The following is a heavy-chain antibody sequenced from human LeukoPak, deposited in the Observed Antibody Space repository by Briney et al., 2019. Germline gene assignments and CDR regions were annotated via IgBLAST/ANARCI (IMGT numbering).Heavy chain of an antibody. CDR1: GYTFTSYD. D-gene: IGHD2-2*01. J-gene: IGHJ4*02. CDR3: ARDKSYCSSTSCQRGDLDY. CDR2: MNPNSGNT. V-gene: IGHV1-8*01. Sequence: GASVKVSCKASGYTFTSYDINWVRQATGQGLEWMGWMNPNSGNTGYAQKFQGRVTMTRDTSISTAYMELSRLRSDDTAVYYCARDKSYCSSTSCQRGDLDYWGQGTLVTVSS.